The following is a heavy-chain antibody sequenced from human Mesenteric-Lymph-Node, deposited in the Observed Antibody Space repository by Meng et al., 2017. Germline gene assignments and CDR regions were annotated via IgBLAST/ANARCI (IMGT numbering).Heavy chain of an antibody. CDR1: GGSFSGYY. D-gene: IGHD2-8*02. Sequence: AQLQEWGAVLFEPSETLALTCAVYGGSFSGYYWSWIRQPPGKGLEWIGEINHSGSTNYNPSLKSRVTISVDTSKNQFSLKLSSVTAADTAVYYCARRPTGIDYWGQGTLVTVSS. CDR2: INHSGST. CDR3: ARRPTGIDY. J-gene: IGHJ4*02. V-gene: IGHV4-34*01.